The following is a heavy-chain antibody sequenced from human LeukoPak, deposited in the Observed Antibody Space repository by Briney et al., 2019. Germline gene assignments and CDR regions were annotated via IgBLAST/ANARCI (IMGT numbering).Heavy chain of an antibody. CDR2: MNPNSGNT. CDR3: ARGISMRSGWFHYYYYGMDV. CDR1: GYTFTSYG. D-gene: IGHD6-19*01. Sequence: ASVKVSCKASGYTFTSYGINWVRQATGQGLEWMGWMNPNSGNTGYAQKFQGRVTMTRNTSISTAYMELSSLRSEDTAVYYCARGISMRSGWFHYYYYGMDVWGQGTTVTVSS. V-gene: IGHV1-8*01. J-gene: IGHJ6*02.